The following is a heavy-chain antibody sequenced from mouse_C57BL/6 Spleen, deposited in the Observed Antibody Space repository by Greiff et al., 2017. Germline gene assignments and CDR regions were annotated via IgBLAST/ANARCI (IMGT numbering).Heavy chain of an antibody. Sequence: EVQLQQSGPELVKPGASVKISCKASGYSFTGYYMNWVKQSPEKSLEWIGEINPSTGGTTYNQKFKAKATLTVDKSSSTAYMQLKSLTSEDSAVYYFASANYYAMDYWGQGTSVTVSS. CDR3: ASANYYAMDY. CDR1: GYSFTGYY. CDR2: INPSTGGT. J-gene: IGHJ4*01. V-gene: IGHV1-42*01. D-gene: IGHD4-1*01.